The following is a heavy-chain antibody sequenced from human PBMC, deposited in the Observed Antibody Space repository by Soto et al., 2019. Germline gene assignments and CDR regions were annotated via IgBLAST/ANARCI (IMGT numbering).Heavy chain of an antibody. Sequence: QVQLVESGGGLVKPGGSLRLSCAASGFTFSDYYMSWIRQAPGKGLEWVSYISSSSSYTNYADSVKGRFTISRDNAKNSRYLQMDGLRAEDTAVYYCARGVSSGFNRPHAFDIWGQGTMVTVAS. CDR3: ARGVSSGFNRPHAFDI. CDR1: GFTFSDYY. V-gene: IGHV3-11*06. CDR2: ISSSSSYT. D-gene: IGHD3-22*01. J-gene: IGHJ3*02.